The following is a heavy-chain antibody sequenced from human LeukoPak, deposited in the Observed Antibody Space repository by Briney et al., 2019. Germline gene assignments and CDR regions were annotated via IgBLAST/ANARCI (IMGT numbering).Heavy chain of an antibody. CDR2: ISDSSSYI. V-gene: IGHV3-21*01. CDR3: SRWDSSIFAWDY. Sequence: GGSLRLSCAASGFTFSSYSMNWVRQAPGKGLEWVSSISDSSSYIYYADSVKGRFTISRDNAKNSLYLQMNSLRAEDTAVYYCSRWDSSIFAWDYWGQGTLVTVSS. CDR1: GFTFSSYS. D-gene: IGHD6-13*01. J-gene: IGHJ4*02.